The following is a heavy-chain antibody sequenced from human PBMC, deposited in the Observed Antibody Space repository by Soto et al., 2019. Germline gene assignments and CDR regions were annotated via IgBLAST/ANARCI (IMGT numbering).Heavy chain of an antibody. J-gene: IGHJ4*02. Sequence: GGSLRLSCTASGFTFSSHAMTWVRQAPGKGLEWVSGLSGSGGSIYYADSVKGRFTISRDNSMNTLYLQMKTLRAEDTAVYYCAKVSSSWYAGLLALCGQGTPVPGSS. CDR3: AKVSSSWYAGLLAL. D-gene: IGHD6-13*01. CDR2: LSGSGGSI. V-gene: IGHV3-23*01. CDR1: GFTFSSHA.